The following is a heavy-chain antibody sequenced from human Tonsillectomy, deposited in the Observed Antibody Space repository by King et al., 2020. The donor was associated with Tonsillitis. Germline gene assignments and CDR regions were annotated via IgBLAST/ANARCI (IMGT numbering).Heavy chain of an antibody. CDR1: GFTFNTHG. J-gene: IGHJ4*02. V-gene: IGHV3-30*02. Sequence: VHLVESGGGVVQPGRSLRLSCAASGFTFNTHGMHWVRQAPGKGLEWVAYINLDGRNRFYVDSVKGRFTISRDNSRNMVSLQMNGLRAEDTALYYCAKDREYSTDYWGQGTLVTVSS. CDR2: INLDGRNR. CDR3: AKDREYSTDY. D-gene: IGHD2/OR15-2a*01.